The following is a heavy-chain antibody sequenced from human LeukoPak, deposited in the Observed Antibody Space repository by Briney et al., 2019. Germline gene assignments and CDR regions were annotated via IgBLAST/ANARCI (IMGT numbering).Heavy chain of an antibody. CDR3: ARVRSGYYCYMDV. Sequence: SETLSLTCTVSGGSISSYYWSWIRQPPGKGLEWIGYIYYSGSTNYNPSLKSRVTISVDTSKNQFSLKLRSVTAADTAVYYCARVRSGYYCYMDVWGKGTTVTISS. V-gene: IGHV4-59*01. CDR1: GGSISSYY. D-gene: IGHD1-26*01. J-gene: IGHJ6*03. CDR2: IYYSGST.